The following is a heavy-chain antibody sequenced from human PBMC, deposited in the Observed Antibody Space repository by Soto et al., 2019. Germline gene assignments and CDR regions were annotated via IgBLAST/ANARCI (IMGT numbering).Heavy chain of an antibody. D-gene: IGHD1-26*01. CDR2: IRSKAYGGTT. CDR1: GFTFGDYA. CDR3: TRGGRNSGSKYYYYGMDV. V-gene: IGHV3-49*04. Sequence: PGGSLRLSCTASGFTFGDYAMSWVRQAPGKGLEWVGFIRSKAYGGTTEYAASVKGRFTISRDDSKSIAYLQMNSLKTEDTAVYYCTRGGRNSGSKYYYYGMDVWGQGTTVTVSS. J-gene: IGHJ6*02.